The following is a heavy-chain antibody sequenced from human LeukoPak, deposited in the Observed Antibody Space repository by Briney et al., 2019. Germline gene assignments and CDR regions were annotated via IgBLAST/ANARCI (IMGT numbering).Heavy chain of an antibody. D-gene: IGHD3-10*01. CDR2: IYYSGST. CDR1: GGSISSYY. V-gene: IGHV4-59*01. J-gene: IGHJ6*04. Sequence: SETLSLTCTVYGGSISSYYWSWIRQPPGKGLEWIGYIYYSGSTNYNPSPKSRVTISVDTFKNQFSLKLSSVTAADTAVYYCARGKRFGRGPKYYGMDVWGKGTTVTVSS. CDR3: ARGKRFGRGPKYYGMDV.